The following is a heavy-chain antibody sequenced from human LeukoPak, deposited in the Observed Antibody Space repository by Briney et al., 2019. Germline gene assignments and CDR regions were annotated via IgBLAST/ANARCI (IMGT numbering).Heavy chain of an antibody. CDR1: GYTFTDYY. J-gene: IGHJ4*02. D-gene: IGHD6-19*01. CDR2: INPNSGGT. V-gene: IGHV1-2*06. Sequence: ASVKVSCKASGYTFTDYYFHWVRQAPGQGLEWMGRINPNSGGTNYAQKFQGRVTMTRDTSIGTAYMELSRLRPDDTAVYYCARGPQWLVRVGDHWGQGTLVTVSS. CDR3: ARGPQWLVRVGDH.